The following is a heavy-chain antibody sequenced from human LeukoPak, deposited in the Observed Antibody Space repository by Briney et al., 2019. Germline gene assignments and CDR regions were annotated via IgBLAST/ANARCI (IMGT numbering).Heavy chain of an antibody. CDR3: ARGNDILTGPTYYFDY. V-gene: IGHV4-59*01. J-gene: IGHJ4*02. Sequence: SETLSLTCTVSGDSISSYYWSWIRQPPGKGLEWIGYIYYSGSTNYNPSLKSRVTISVDTSKNQFSLKLSSVTAADTAVYYCARGNDILTGPTYYFDYWGQGTLVTVSS. CDR2: IYYSGST. D-gene: IGHD3-9*01. CDR1: GDSISSYY.